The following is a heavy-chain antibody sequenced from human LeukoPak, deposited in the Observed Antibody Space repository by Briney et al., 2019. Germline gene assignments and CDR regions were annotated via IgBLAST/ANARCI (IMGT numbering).Heavy chain of an antibody. CDR1: GNTFPGYY. Sequence: GASVKVSCKASGNTFPGYYMHWVRQAPGQGLEWMGWINPNSGGTNYAQKFQGRVTMTRDTSISTAYMELSRLRSDDTAVYYCARDYGYSSGCDYWGQGTLVTVSS. D-gene: IGHD6-19*01. J-gene: IGHJ4*02. CDR2: INPNSGGT. V-gene: IGHV1-2*02. CDR3: ARDYGYSSGCDY.